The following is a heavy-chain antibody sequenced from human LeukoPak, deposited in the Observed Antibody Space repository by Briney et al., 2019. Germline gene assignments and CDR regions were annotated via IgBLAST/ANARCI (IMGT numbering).Heavy chain of an antibody. CDR2: IYYSGST. V-gene: IGHV4-59*01. Sequence: PSETLSLTCTVSGGSISSYYWSWIRQPPGKGLEWIGYIYYSGSTNYNPSLKSRVTISVDTSKNQFSLKLSSVTAADTAVYYCAREGGLGSSYPELDYWGQGTLVTVSS. CDR3: AREGGLGSSYPELDY. D-gene: IGHD6-6*01. J-gene: IGHJ4*02. CDR1: GGSISSYY.